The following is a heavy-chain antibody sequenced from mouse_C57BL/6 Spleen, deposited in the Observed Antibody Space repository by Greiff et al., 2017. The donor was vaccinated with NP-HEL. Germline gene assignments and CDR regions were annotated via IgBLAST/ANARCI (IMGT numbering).Heavy chain of an antibody. D-gene: IGHD1-1*01. Sequence: EVQLVESGGGLVKPGGSLKLSCAASGFTFSSYAMPWVRQTPEKRLEWVATISDGGSYTYYPDNVKGRFTISRDNAKNNLYLQMSHLKSEDTAMYYCASLYYGSSFDYWGQGTTLTVSS. CDR1: GFTFSSYA. J-gene: IGHJ2*01. V-gene: IGHV5-4*01. CDR3: ASLYYGSSFDY. CDR2: ISDGGSYT.